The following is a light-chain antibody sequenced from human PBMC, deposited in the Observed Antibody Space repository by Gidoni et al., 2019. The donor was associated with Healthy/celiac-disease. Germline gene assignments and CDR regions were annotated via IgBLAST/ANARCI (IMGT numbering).Light chain of an antibody. Sequence: SYERTQQPSVSVSPGQTARITCSGDALPKQYAYWYQQKPGQAPVLVIYKDSERPSGIPERFSGSSSGTTVTLTISGVQAEDEADYYCQSADSSGTYRVFGGGTKLTVL. CDR1: ALPKQY. CDR2: KDS. V-gene: IGLV3-25*03. J-gene: IGLJ3*02. CDR3: QSADSSGTYRV.